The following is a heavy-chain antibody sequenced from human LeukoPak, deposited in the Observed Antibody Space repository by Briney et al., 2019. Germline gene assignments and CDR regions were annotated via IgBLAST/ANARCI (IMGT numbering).Heavy chain of an antibody. CDR1: GGSISSSSYY. Sequence: SETLSLTCTVSGGSISSSSYYWGWTRQPPGKGLEWIGSIYYSGSTYYNPSLKSRVTISVDASKNQFSLKLSSVTAADTAVYYCARGFGGSRNWFDPWGQGTLVTVSS. CDR3: ARGFGGSRNWFDP. D-gene: IGHD3-10*01. V-gene: IGHV4-39*07. CDR2: IYYSGST. J-gene: IGHJ5*02.